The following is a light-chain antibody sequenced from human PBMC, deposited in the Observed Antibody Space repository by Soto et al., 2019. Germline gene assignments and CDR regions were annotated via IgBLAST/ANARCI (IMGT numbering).Light chain of an antibody. CDR3: QQYGDSPRT. J-gene: IGKJ5*01. Sequence: DILVTQSRLSLPVTRGEPSSISCRSSQSLLHINGYNYLDWYLQKPGQSPQLLIYLASNRASGVPDRFSGSGSGTDFTLKISRVEAEDFGVYYCQQYGDSPRTFGQGTRLEIK. CDR2: LAS. CDR1: QSLLHINGYNY. V-gene: IGKV2-28*01.